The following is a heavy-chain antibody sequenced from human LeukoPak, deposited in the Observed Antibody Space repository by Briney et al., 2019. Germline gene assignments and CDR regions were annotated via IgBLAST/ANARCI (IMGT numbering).Heavy chain of an antibody. CDR2: ISGSSSYI. Sequence: AGGSLRLSCAAPGFIFSSYWMNWVRQAPGRGLEWVSSISGSSSYIYYADSVKGRFTISRDNAKNSLYLEMNSLRAEDTAVYYCARRGPVGCSGTSCFAGPVDSWGQGTLVTVSS. V-gene: IGHV3-21*01. CDR3: ARRGPVGCSGTSCFAGPVDS. D-gene: IGHD2-2*01. CDR1: GFIFSSYW. J-gene: IGHJ5*02.